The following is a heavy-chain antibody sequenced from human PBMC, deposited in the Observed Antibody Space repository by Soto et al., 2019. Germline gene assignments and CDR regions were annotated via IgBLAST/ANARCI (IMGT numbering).Heavy chain of an antibody. J-gene: IGHJ4*02. CDR3: AKSLYDSSGYYYDKNDY. CDR2: ISYDGSNK. Sequence: QVQLVESGGGVVQPGRSLILSCAASGFTFSSYGMHWVRQAPGKGLEWVAVISYDGSNKYYADSVKGRFTISRDNSKNTLYLQMNSLSAEDTAVYYCAKSLYDSSGYYYDKNDYWGQGTLVTVSS. V-gene: IGHV3-30*18. D-gene: IGHD3-22*01. CDR1: GFTFSSYG.